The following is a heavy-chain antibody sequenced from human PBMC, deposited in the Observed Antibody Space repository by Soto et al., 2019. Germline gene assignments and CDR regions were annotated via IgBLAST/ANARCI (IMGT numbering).Heavy chain of an antibody. Sequence: EVQLVESGGGLVQPGGSLRLSCAASGFTFSNYWMYWVRQAPGKGLEWVSRINSDGSVSSYADSVKGRHTISRDNVKNTLYLQIDRLRAEDTAVYYCARGDCVGGTCYSLAGSFYYYMDVWGKGTTVTVFS. CDR3: ARGDCVGGTCYSLAGSFYYYMDV. CDR2: INSDGSVS. CDR1: GFTFSNYW. J-gene: IGHJ6*03. V-gene: IGHV3-74*02. D-gene: IGHD2-15*01.